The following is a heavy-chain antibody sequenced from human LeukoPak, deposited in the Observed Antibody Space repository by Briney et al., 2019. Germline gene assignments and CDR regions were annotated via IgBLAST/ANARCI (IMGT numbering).Heavy chain of an antibody. CDR2: VYYSGST. Sequence: SETLSLTCGVSGGSITNTNYWTWVRQPPGKVLKWIGSVYYSGSTYYNPPLKSRVTISLDTSTSQFSLRLNSVPDADTAVYYCARHSSSSSPFDYWGQGTLVTVSS. V-gene: IGHV4-39*01. CDR3: ARHSSSSSPFDY. CDR1: GGSITNTNY. J-gene: IGHJ4*02. D-gene: IGHD6-6*01.